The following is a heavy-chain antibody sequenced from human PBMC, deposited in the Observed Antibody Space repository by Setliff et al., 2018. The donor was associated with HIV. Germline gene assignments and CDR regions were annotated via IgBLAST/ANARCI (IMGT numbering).Heavy chain of an antibody. CDR2: INHSGGT. Sequence: SETLSLTCAVYGGSFSGYYWSWIRQPPGKGLEWIGEINHSGGTNYNPSLKSRVTISVDTSKNQFSLKLSSVTAADTAVYYCARGPYGDYHDAFDIWGQGTMVTVSS. V-gene: IGHV4-34*01. CDR1: GGSFSGYY. CDR3: ARGPYGDYHDAFDI. D-gene: IGHD4-17*01. J-gene: IGHJ3*02.